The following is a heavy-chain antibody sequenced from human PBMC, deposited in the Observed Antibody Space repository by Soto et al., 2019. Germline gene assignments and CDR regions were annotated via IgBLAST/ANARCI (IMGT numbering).Heavy chain of an antibody. Sequence: PGESLKISCKGSGYSFTSYCIVWVRQMPGKGLEWMGIIYPGDSYTRYSPSFQGQVTISADKSISAAYLQWSSLKASDTAMYYCASEAGSGSYPPEDKWFDPLGQRTLVPV. V-gene: IGHV5-51*01. CDR3: ASEAGSGSYPPEDKWFDP. J-gene: IGHJ5*02. CDR2: IYPGDSYT. CDR1: GYSFTSYC. D-gene: IGHD3-10*01.